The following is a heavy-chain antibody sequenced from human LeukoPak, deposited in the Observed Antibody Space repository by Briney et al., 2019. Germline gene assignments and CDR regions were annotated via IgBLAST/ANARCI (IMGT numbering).Heavy chain of an antibody. D-gene: IGHD2-2*01. Sequence: SETLSLTCAVYGGSFSGYYWSWIRQPPGKGLEGIGEINHSGGTNYNPSLKSRVTISVATSNTQFSLKLSSVTAAETAVYYCARRIYSSPSFNWFDPWGQGTLVTVSS. CDR3: ARRIYSSPSFNWFDP. CDR1: GGSFSGYY. V-gene: IGHV4-34*01. J-gene: IGHJ5*02. CDR2: INHSGGT.